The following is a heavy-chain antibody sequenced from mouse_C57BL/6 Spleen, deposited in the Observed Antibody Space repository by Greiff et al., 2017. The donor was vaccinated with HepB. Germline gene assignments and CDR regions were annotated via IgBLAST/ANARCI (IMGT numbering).Heavy chain of an antibody. D-gene: IGHD4-1*01. CDR1: GYTFTSYT. CDR3: ARPNPWDGGFAY. J-gene: IGHJ3*01. CDR2: INPSSGYT. V-gene: IGHV1-4*01. Sequence: QVQLQQSGAELARPGASVKMSCKASGYTFTSYTMHWVNQRPGQGLEWIGYINPSSGYTKYKQKFKDKATLTADKSSSTAYMQLSSLTSEDSAVYYCARPNPWDGGFAYWGQGTLVTVSA.